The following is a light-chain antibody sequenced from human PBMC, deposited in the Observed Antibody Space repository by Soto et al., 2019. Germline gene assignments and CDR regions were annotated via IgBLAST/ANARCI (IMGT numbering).Light chain of an antibody. Sequence: IQMTQSPSALSASVGDRVTSTCQASQGISDDLNWYQQQPGKAPKLLIYDASSLESGVPSRFSGSGSGTEFTLTISSLQPDDFATYYCQQYYNYPETFGQGTKVDIK. V-gene: IGKV1D-13*01. CDR3: QQYYNYPET. J-gene: IGKJ1*01. CDR2: DAS. CDR1: QGISDD.